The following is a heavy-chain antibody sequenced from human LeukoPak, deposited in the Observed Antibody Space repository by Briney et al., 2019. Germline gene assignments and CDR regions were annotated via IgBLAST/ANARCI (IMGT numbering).Heavy chain of an antibody. CDR2: ISSSGDST. CDR3: ARGYYDSSGYYYLDY. V-gene: IGHV3-23*01. Sequence: GGSLRLSCGASGFIFRKYVMSWVRQAPGKGLEWVSAISSSGDSTYYADSVKGRFTISRDNSKNTLYLQMNSLRAEDTAVYYCARGYYDSSGYYYLDYWGQGTLVTVSS. J-gene: IGHJ4*02. CDR1: GFIFRKYV. D-gene: IGHD3-22*01.